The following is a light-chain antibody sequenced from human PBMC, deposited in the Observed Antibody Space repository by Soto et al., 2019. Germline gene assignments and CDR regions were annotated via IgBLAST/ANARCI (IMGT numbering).Light chain of an antibody. Sequence: DIVMTQSPLSLPVTPGEPASISCRSSQSLLHSNGFNYLDWYLQKSGQSPQLLIYLGSYRAPGVPDRFSGSGSGTDFTLKISRVEAEDVGVYYCMQTLQSWTFGQGTKVDIK. J-gene: IGKJ1*01. CDR2: LGS. V-gene: IGKV2-28*01. CDR3: MQTLQSWT. CDR1: QSLLHSNGFNY.